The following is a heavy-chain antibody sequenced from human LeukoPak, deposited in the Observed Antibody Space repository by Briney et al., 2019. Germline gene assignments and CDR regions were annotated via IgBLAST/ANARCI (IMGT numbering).Heavy chain of an antibody. CDR1: GGSISSSSYY. D-gene: IGHD1-26*01. CDR3: ARVYSGSYYFDY. J-gene: IGHJ4*02. V-gene: IGHV4-39*07. Sequence: SETLSLTCTVSGGSISSSSYYWGWIRQPPGKGLEWIGSIYHSGSTYYNPSLKSRVTISVDTSKNQFSLKLSSVTAADTAVYYCARVYSGSYYFDYWGQGTLVTVSS. CDR2: IYHSGST.